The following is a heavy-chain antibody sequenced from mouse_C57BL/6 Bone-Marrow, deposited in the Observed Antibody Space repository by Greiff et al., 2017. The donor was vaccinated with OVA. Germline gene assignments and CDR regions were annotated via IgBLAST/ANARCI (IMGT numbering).Heavy chain of an antibody. J-gene: IGHJ3*01. CDR1: GFTFSDYY. CDR2: ISNGGGST. D-gene: IGHD1-1*01. Sequence: DVQLVESGGGLVQPGGSLKLSCAASGFTFSDYYMYWVRQTPEKRLEWVAYISNGGGSTYYPDTVKGRFTISRDNAKNTLYLQMSRLKSEDTAMYYCARHGDIYYYGSSYAWFAYWGQGTLVTVSA. V-gene: IGHV5-12*01. CDR3: ARHGDIYYYGSSYAWFAY.